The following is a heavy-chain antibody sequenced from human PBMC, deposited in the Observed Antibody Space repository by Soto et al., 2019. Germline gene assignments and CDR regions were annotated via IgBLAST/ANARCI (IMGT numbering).Heavy chain of an antibody. CDR1: GGSISRYY. CDR3: ARDWYYSDSTGYYHDVFDI. D-gene: IGHD3-22*01. V-gene: IGHV4-59*12. Sequence: SETLSLTCTVSGGSISRYYWSWIRQPPGKGLEWIGYIYYSGSTYYNPSLKSRITISVDTSKNQFSLKLSSVTAADTAVYYCARDWYYSDSTGYYHDVFDIWGQGTMVTVSS. J-gene: IGHJ3*02. CDR2: IYYSGST.